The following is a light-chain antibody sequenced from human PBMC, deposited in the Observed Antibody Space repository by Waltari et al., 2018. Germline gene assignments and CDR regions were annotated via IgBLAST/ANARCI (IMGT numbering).Light chain of an antibody. J-gene: IGKJ1*01. CDR3: QKYERLPAT. Sequence: SCRARQSVSRALVGYQQKPGQAPRLLIYDASRRAPGIPDRFSGSGSGTDFSLTISRLEPEDFAVYYCQKYERLPATFGQGTKVEIK. V-gene: IGKV3-20*01. CDR2: DAS. CDR1: QSVSRA.